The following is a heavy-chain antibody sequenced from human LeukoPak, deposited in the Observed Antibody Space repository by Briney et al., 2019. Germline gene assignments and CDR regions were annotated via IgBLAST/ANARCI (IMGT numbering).Heavy chain of an antibody. D-gene: IGHD7-27*01. CDR1: GYTFTGYY. Sequence: VASVKVSCTASGYTFTGYYMHWVRQAPGQGLEWMGRINPNSGGTNYAQKFQGRVTMTRDTSISTAYMELSRLRSDDTAVYYCARGRANWGYGVSDYWGQGTLVTVSS. V-gene: IGHV1-2*06. CDR3: ARGRANWGYGVSDY. J-gene: IGHJ4*02. CDR2: INPNSGGT.